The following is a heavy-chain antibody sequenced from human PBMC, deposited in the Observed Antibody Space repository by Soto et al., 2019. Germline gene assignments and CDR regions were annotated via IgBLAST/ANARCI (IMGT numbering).Heavy chain of an antibody. D-gene: IGHD2-21*02. Sequence: SETLSLTCGVDGGTVASSHWWSWVRQSPGRGLEWIGNVYHTGDTKFNPSLQSRVNFSVDKSNNQFSLRLTSVTAADTAGYFCAREIVTVLGNNYFDPSG. CDR1: GGTVASSHW. CDR2: VYHTGDT. CDR3: AREIVTVLGNNYFDP. V-gene: IGHV4-4*02. J-gene: IGHJ5*02.